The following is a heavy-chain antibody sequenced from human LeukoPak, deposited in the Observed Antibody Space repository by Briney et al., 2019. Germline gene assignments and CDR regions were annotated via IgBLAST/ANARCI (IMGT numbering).Heavy chain of an antibody. J-gene: IGHJ6*02. CDR2: ISASGST. Sequence: SETLSLTCTVSGGSISSYYWSWIRQPAGKGLEWIGRISASGSTNYAPSLRSRITMSVDTSTKQFSLKLTSVTAEDTAVYYCAREGYCSGGSCSPGDYYYYYGMDVWGQGTTVTVSS. V-gene: IGHV4-4*07. CDR1: GGSISSYY. D-gene: IGHD2-15*01. CDR3: AREGYCSGGSCSPGDYYYYYGMDV.